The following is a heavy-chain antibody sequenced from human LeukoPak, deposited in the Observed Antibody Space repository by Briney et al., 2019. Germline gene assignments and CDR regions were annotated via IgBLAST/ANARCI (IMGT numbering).Heavy chain of an antibody. CDR3: ARGPRDCTTTSCYLVLVHFDF. CDR1: GFTFSSYE. J-gene: IGHJ4*02. Sequence: GGSLRLSCTASGFTFSSYEMNWVRQAPGKGLEWVSYISSGGSTIYYADSVKGRFTISRDNAKNSLYLQMNNLRAEDTAVYYCARGPRDCTTTSCYLVLVHFDFWGQGTLVAVSS. V-gene: IGHV3-48*03. CDR2: ISSGGSTI. D-gene: IGHD2-2*01.